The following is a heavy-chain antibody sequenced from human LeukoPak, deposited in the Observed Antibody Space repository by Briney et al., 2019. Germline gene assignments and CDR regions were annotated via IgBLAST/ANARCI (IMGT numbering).Heavy chain of an antibody. CDR1: GFTFNNYN. Sequence: GGSLKLSCATSGFTFNNYNMNWVRQAPGRALEWVSSITSSGTYIFYADSVKGRFTISRDNAKNSLYLQMNSLRAEDTAVYYCARGDSSGWYGFGWFDPWGQGTLVTVSS. V-gene: IGHV3-21*01. D-gene: IGHD6-19*01. CDR3: ARGDSSGWYGFGWFDP. J-gene: IGHJ5*02. CDR2: ITSSGTYI.